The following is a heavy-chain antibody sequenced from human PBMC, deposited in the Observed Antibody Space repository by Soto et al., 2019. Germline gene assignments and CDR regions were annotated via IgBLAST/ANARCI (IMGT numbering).Heavy chain of an antibody. D-gene: IGHD6-19*01. V-gene: IGHV1-24*01. CDR2: FDPEDGET. CDR1: GYTLTELS. J-gene: IGHJ4*02. Sequence: ASVKVSCKVSGYTLTELSMHWVRQAPGKGLEWMGGFDPEDGETIYAQKFQGRVTMTEDTSTDTAYMELSSLRSEDTAVYYCATVGIAVAGTHFDYWGQGTLVTVSS. CDR3: ATVGIAVAGTHFDY.